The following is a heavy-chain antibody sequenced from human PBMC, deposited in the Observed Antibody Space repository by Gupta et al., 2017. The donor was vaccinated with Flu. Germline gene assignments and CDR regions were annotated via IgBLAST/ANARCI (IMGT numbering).Heavy chain of an antibody. Sequence: QVQLQESGPGLVKPSQTLSLTCTVSGGSISSGGYYWSWIRQHPGKGLEWIGYIYYSGSTYYNPSLKSRITISVDTSKNQFSLKLSSVTAADTAVYYCARDVASSWYREYDYWGQGTLVTVSS. V-gene: IGHV4-31*03. J-gene: IGHJ4*02. CDR3: ARDVASSWYREYDY. CDR1: GGSISSGGYY. D-gene: IGHD6-13*01. CDR2: IYYSGST.